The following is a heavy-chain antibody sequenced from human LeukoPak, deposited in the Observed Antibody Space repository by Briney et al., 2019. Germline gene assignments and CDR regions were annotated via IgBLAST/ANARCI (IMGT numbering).Heavy chain of an antibody. CDR1: GFTFSSYS. Sequence: GGSLRLSCAASGFTFSSYSMNWVRQAPGKGLEWVSSISSSSSYIYYADSVKGRFAISRDNAKNSLYLQMNSLRAEDTAVYYCARDRHYTYYYDSSGYYSPDAFDIWGQGTMVTVSS. CDR2: ISSSSSYI. V-gene: IGHV3-21*01. D-gene: IGHD3-22*01. J-gene: IGHJ3*02. CDR3: ARDRHYTYYYDSSGYYSPDAFDI.